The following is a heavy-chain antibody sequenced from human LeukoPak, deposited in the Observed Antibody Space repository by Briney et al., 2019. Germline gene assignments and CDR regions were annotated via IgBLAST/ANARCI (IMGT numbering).Heavy chain of an antibody. J-gene: IGHJ5*02. D-gene: IGHD6-19*01. V-gene: IGHV3-23*01. CDR2: ISGSGGNT. Sequence: PGGSLRLSCAASGFTVSSNYMSWVRQAPGKGLEWVSAISGSGGNTYYADSVKGRFTISRDNSKNTLYLQMSSLRADDTAVYYCANFERTVAGPYNWFAPWGQGTLVTVSS. CDR1: GFTVSSNY. CDR3: ANFERTVAGPYNWFAP.